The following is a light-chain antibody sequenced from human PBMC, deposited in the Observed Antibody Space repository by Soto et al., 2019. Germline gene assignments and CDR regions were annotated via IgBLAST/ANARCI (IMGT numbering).Light chain of an antibody. V-gene: IGKV3-20*01. Sequence: EIVLTQSPGTLSLSPGERATLSCRASQSVSSSYLAWYQQKPGQAPRLLIYGASSRATGIPDRFSGSGSGTAFTLTISRLEPEYFAVYYCQQYGSSPRFTFGPGTKVDIK. J-gene: IGKJ3*01. CDR1: QSVSSSY. CDR2: GAS. CDR3: QQYGSSPRFT.